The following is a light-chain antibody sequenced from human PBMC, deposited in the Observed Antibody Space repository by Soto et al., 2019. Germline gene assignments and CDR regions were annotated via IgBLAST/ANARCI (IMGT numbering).Light chain of an antibody. CDR3: SSFAGSNNFPYV. CDR1: SSDVGAYDY. J-gene: IGLJ1*01. Sequence: QSALTQPPSASGSPGQSVTISCTGTSSDVGAYDYVSWYQQHPGKAPKLMIYEIHKRPSGVPDRFSGSNSGNTASLTVSGLEVEDEADYYCSSFAGSNNFPYVFGTGTKLIVL. CDR2: EIH. V-gene: IGLV2-8*01.